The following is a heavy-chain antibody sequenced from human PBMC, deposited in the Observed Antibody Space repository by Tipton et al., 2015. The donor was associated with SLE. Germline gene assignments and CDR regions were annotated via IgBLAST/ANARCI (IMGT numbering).Heavy chain of an antibody. D-gene: IGHD6-13*01. CDR3: ASTGLGQQLVRY. CDR1: GGSISSSSYY. J-gene: IGHJ4*02. Sequence: TLSLTCTVSGGSISSSSYYWGWIRQPPGKGLEWIGEINHSGSTNYNPSLKSRVTISVDTSKNQFSLKLSSVTAADTAVYYCASTGLGQQLVRYWGQGTLVTVSS. V-gene: IGHV4-39*07. CDR2: INHSGST.